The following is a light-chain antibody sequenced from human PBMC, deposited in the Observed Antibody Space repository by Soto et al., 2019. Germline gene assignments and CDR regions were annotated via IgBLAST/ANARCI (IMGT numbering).Light chain of an antibody. Sequence: QSALTQPASVSGSPGQSIAISCTGNSSGIGTFNLVSWYQQHPGKAPKLIIYEVNKRPSGISSRFSASKSGNTASLTISGLQAEDEADYYCYSFAGFNTQFGGGTKVTVL. V-gene: IGLV2-23*02. CDR1: SSGIGTFNL. CDR3: YSFAGFNTQ. CDR2: EVN. J-gene: IGLJ2*01.